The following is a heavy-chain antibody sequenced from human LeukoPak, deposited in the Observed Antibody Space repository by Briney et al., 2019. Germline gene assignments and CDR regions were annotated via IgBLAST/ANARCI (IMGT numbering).Heavy chain of an antibody. D-gene: IGHD3-22*01. CDR2: IYYSGST. Sequence: SETLSLTCTVSGGSISSYYWSWIRQPPGKGLEWIGYIYYSGSTNYNPSLKSRVTISVDTSKNQFSLKLSSVTAADTAVYYCAREYYYDSSGYYSARFDYWGQGTLVTVSS. V-gene: IGHV4-59*01. J-gene: IGHJ4*02. CDR1: GGSISSYY. CDR3: AREYYYDSSGYYSARFDY.